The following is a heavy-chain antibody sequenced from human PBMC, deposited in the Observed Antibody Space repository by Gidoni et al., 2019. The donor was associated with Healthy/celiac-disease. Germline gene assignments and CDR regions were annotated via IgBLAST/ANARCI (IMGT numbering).Heavy chain of an antibody. D-gene: IGHD3-10*01. CDR2: IWYDGSNK. Sequence: QVQLVESGGGVVQPGRSLRLSCAASGFNFSSYGMHWVRQAPGKVLEWVAVIWYDGSNKYYADSVKVRFTISRDNSKNTLYLQMNSRRAEDTAVYYCARDYALYYYGSGSYYTPDWYFDLWGRGTLVTVSS. V-gene: IGHV3-33*01. J-gene: IGHJ2*01. CDR1: GFNFSSYG. CDR3: ARDYALYYYGSGSYYTPDWYFDL.